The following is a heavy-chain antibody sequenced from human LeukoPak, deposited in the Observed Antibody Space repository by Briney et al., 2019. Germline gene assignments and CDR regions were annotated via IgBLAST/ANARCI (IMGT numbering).Heavy chain of an antibody. CDR2: IYHSGST. D-gene: IGHD4-23*01. CDR1: GGSISSGGYS. Sequence: SETLSLTCAVSGGSISSGGYSWSWIRQPPGKGLEWIGYIYHSGSTYYNPSLKSRVTISVDRSKNQFSLKLSSVTAADTAVYYCARVLRGGNSGSKPGYYLDYWGQGTLVTVSS. CDR3: ARVLRGGNSGSKPGYYLDY. V-gene: IGHV4-30-2*01. J-gene: IGHJ4*02.